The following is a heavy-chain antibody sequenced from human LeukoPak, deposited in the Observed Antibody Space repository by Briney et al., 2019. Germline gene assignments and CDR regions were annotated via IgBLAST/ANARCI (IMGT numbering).Heavy chain of an antibody. Sequence: PGGSLRLSCAASGFTFSNYAMSWVRQAPGKGLEWVFSGSGGSTYYADSVKGRFTISRDNSKNTLYLQVNSLRAEDTAVYYCAKGTVTSSGWYQRSYYFDYWGQGTLVTVSS. CDR2: SGSGGST. V-gene: IGHV3-23*01. CDR3: AKGTVTSSGWYQRSYYFDY. CDR1: GFTFSNYA. D-gene: IGHD6-19*01. J-gene: IGHJ4*02.